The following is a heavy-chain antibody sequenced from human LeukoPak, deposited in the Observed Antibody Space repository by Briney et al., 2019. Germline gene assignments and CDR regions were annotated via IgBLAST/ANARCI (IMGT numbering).Heavy chain of an antibody. CDR3: ARAPGEMGATLAYLDY. V-gene: IGHV3-21*01. J-gene: IGHJ4*02. CDR1: GGSMSSSS. Sequence: ETLSLTCTVSGGSMSSSSYYWGWIRQPPGEGLEWVASIGSSTTYIYYAGSVKGRFTISRDNAKNLVYLEMNSLRAEDTAVYYCARAPGEMGATLAYLDYWGQGTLVIVSS. CDR2: IGSSTTYI. D-gene: IGHD1-26*01.